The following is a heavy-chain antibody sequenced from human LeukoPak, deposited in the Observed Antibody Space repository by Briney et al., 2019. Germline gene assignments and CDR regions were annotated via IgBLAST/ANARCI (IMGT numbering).Heavy chain of an antibody. J-gene: IGHJ4*02. V-gene: IGHV3-23*01. CDR3: AKVGVRGCSSSTCFIY. D-gene: IGHD2-2*01. CDR1: GFTFRNYA. Sequence: GGPLRLFCAASGFTFRNYALRWVRHAPGKGLEWVSAIGGSGDTTHYADSVKGRLTISRDNSKNTLYLQMNSLRPDDTAVYYCAKVGVRGCSSSTCFIYWGQGTLVTVSS. CDR2: IGGSGDTT.